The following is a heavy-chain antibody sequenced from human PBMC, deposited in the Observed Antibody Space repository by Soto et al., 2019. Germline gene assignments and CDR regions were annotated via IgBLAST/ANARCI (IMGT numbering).Heavy chain of an antibody. Sequence: SVKVSCKASGGTFSSYAISWVRQAPGQGLEWMGGIIPIFGTANYAQKFQGRVTITADESTSTAYMELSSLRSEDTAVYYCASQSHRSFNYYYGMDVWGQGTTVTVSS. V-gene: IGHV1-69*13. CDR2: IIPIFGTA. CDR3: ASQSHRSFNYYYGMDV. CDR1: GGTFSSYA. J-gene: IGHJ6*02.